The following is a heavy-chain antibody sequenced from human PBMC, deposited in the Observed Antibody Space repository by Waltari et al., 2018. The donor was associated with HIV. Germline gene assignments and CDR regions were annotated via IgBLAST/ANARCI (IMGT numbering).Heavy chain of an antibody. Sequence: LQPVKYVVQPGGSLWLSCSPSGFTFPTYGMHWVRQAPGSGLAWRAVISQDGSETLYGDSVEGRFTVSRDNSKSMGYVQMQSLRAEDTATYYCARVFERLRADNWYVDLWGRG. J-gene: IGHJ2*01. CDR1: GFTFPTYG. V-gene: IGHV3-30*13. CDR3: ARVFERLRADNWYVDL. CDR2: ISQDGSET. D-gene: IGHD3-10*02.